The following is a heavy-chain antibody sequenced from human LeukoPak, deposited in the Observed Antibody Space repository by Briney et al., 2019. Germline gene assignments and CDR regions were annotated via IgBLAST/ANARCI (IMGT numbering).Heavy chain of an antibody. CDR2: IWYDGRTQ. D-gene: IGHD3-22*01. J-gene: IGHJ4*02. CDR1: GFTFSSYA. V-gene: IGHV3-33*08. Sequence: GGSLRLSCAASGFTFSSYAMSWVRQAPGKGLEWVAVIWYDGRTQFYAESVKGRFAVSRDNSKNTLYLQMNSLRAEDTAVYHCARGEYYHESSGYPNYWGQGTLVTVSS. CDR3: ARGEYYHESSGYPNY.